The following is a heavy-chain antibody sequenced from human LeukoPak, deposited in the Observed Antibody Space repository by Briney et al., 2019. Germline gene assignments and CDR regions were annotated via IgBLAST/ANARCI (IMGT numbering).Heavy chain of an antibody. J-gene: IGHJ5*02. D-gene: IGHD3-10*01. V-gene: IGHV3-30*04. CDR2: ISYDGSNK. Sequence: GGSLRLSCAASGFTFSRYAMHWVRQAPGKGLEWVAVISYDGSNKYYADSVKGRFTISRDNSKNTLYLQMNSLRAEDTAVYYCAKDHLYYGSGSYYNWFDPWGQGTLVTVSS. CDR1: GFTFSRYA. CDR3: AKDHLYYGSGSYYNWFDP.